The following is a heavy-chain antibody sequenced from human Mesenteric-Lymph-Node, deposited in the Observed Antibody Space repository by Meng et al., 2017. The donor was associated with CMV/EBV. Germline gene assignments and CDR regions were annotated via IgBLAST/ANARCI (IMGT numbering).Heavy chain of an antibody. CDR3: ARRGNYDSDYSEY. V-gene: IGHV4-39*01. CDR1: GDSISNSTYY. D-gene: IGHD3-22*01. Sequence: QVKGSGPGLVKPSETLSLSCIVSGDSISNSTYYWTWIRQPPGKGLEWIGSVHHSGTTYYNPSLKGRLTISVDTSANLFSLRLTTVTAADTATYYCARRGNYDSDYSEYWGQGTLVTVSS. J-gene: IGHJ4*02. CDR2: VHHSGTT.